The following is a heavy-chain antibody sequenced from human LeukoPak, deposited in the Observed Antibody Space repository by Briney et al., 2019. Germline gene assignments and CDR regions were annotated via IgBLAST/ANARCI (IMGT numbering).Heavy chain of an antibody. V-gene: IGHV3-30*02. CDR1: GFAFNFRTSG. D-gene: IGHD3-16*02. CDR2: IQYDDSEK. J-gene: IGHJ4*02. Sequence: PGGSLRLSCAASGFAFNFRTSGVHWVRQAPGKGLEWVAFIQYDDSEKSYADSMKGRCTTSRDNSKKTVSLQMNSLRAEDTAVYYCAREGGTIEIGGFDYWGQGTLVTVSS. CDR3: AREGGTIEIGGFDY.